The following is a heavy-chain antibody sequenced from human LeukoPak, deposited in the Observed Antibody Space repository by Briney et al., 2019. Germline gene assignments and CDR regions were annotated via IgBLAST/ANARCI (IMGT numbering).Heavy chain of an antibody. CDR2: IIPIFGTA. CDR1: GGTFSSYA. CDR3: ARDRDYGFYYYMDV. Sequence: VKVSCKASGGTFSSYAISWVRQAPGQGLEWMGGIIPIFGTANYAQKFQGRVTITTDESTSTAYMELSSLRSEDTAVYYCARDRDYGFYYYMDVWGKGTTVTVSS. J-gene: IGHJ6*03. V-gene: IGHV1-69*13. D-gene: IGHD4-17*01.